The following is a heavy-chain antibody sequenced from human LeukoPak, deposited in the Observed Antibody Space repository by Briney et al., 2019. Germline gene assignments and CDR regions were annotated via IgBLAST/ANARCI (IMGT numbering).Heavy chain of an antibody. J-gene: IGHJ6*02. Sequence: ASVKVSCKASGYTFTSYAMHWVRQAPGQRLEWMGWINAGNGNTKYSQKSQGRVTITRDTSATTVYMELSSLTSEDTAVYYCAIVIVPAARATHYYYYGMDVWGQGTTVTVSS. CDR2: INAGNGNT. V-gene: IGHV1-3*01. CDR3: AIVIVPAARATHYYYYGMDV. CDR1: GYTFTSYA. D-gene: IGHD2-2*01.